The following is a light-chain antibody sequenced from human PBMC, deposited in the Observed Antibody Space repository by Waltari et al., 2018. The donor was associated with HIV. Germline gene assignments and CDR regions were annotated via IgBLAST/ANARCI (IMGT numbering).Light chain of an antibody. J-gene: IGLJ3*02. Sequence: QSVLTQPPSASGTPGPRVPISCSGSSSNIGSNTVNWYQQLPGTAPKLLIYSNNQRPSGVPDRFSGSKSGTSASLAISGLQSEDEADYYCAAWDDSLNGPVFGGGTKLTVL. V-gene: IGLV1-44*01. CDR3: AAWDDSLNGPV. CDR2: SNN. CDR1: SSNIGSNT.